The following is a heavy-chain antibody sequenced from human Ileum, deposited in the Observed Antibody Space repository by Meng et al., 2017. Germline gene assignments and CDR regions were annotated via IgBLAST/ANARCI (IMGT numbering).Heavy chain of an antibody. CDR2: ISPYNGNT. J-gene: IGHJ4*02. D-gene: IGHD6-19*01. V-gene: IGHV1-18*01. CDR1: GYTFTSSG. CDR3: ARGDSSNRGFDY. Sequence: QGQLVQSGAEGKKPGASVKVSCKASGYTFTSSGLSWVRQAPGQGLEWMGWISPYNGNTNYAQKVQGRLTVTTDTSTSTAYMELRSLRSADTAVYYCARGDSSNRGFDYWGQGTLVTVSS.